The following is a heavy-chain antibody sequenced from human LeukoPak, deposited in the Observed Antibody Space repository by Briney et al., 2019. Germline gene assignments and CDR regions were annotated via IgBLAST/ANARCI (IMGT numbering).Heavy chain of an antibody. V-gene: IGHV1-2*02. Sequence: ASVRVSCKASGYTFTGYYMHWVRQAPGQGLEWMGWINPHSGGTDYAHKFQGRVTMTSDTSLSTAYMELSRLRSDDTAVYYCARDNRKVVPAANIYYYYMDVWGKGTTVTVSS. J-gene: IGHJ6*03. CDR2: INPHSGGT. CDR1: GYTFTGYY. CDR3: ARDNRKVVPAANIYYYYMDV. D-gene: IGHD2-2*01.